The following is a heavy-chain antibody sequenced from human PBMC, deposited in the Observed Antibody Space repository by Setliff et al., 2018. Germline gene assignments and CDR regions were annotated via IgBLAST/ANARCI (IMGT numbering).Heavy chain of an antibody. CDR2: IISIFGTT. J-gene: IGHJ4*02. D-gene: IGHD3-22*01. CDR1: GGTFSTYA. Sequence: GASVKVSCKASGGTFSTYAISWVRQAPGQGLEWMGGIISIFGTTNYAQKFQGRVTITADESTSTAYMELNSLRSEDTAVYYCARAPYYYDSSGYWGAFDYWGQGTLVTVSS. CDR3: ARAPYYYDSSGYWGAFDY. V-gene: IGHV1-69*13.